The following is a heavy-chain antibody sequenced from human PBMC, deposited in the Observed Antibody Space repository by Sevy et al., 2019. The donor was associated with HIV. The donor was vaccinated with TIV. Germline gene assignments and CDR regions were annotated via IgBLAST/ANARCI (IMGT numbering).Heavy chain of an antibody. D-gene: IGHD3-16*01. V-gene: IGHV4-30-4*01. J-gene: IGHJ4*02. CDR2: IYYSGST. CDR1: GGSISSGDYY. Sequence: SETLSLTCTVSGGSISSGDYYWSWIRQPPGKGLEWIGYIYYSGSTYYNPSLKSRVTISVDTSKNQFSLKLSSVTAADTAVYYWARLGDYNFDYWGQGTLVTVSS. CDR3: ARLGDYNFDY.